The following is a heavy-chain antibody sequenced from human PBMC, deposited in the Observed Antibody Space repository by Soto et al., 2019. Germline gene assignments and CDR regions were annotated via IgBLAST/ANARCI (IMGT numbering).Heavy chain of an antibody. CDR1: AGSFSKNY. Sequence: EILTLSCTVSAGSFSKNYSTGIRQPPGKGLEWIGYIYFNGNTKYNTSLEGRLTISIDTSKKELSLKLTSVTAADATVYYCAGVTFGGIFLAHWGQGTLVTVSS. J-gene: IGHJ4*02. D-gene: IGHD3-16*01. V-gene: IGHV4-59*01. CDR3: AGVTFGGIFLAH. CDR2: IYFNGNT.